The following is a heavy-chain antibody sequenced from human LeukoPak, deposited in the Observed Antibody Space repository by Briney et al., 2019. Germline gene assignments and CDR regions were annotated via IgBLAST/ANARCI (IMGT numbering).Heavy chain of an antibody. J-gene: IGHJ4*02. Sequence: GGSLRLSCEASGFTFSTYAMSWVRQAPGKGLEWVSGISARSGDTYYAESVKGRFTVSRDSSKNTLYLQMNSLRAEDTAVYYCAKDQVLDDCGGWYGYWGQGTLVTVSS. CDR3: AKDQVLDDCGGWYGY. CDR1: GFTFSTYA. CDR2: ISARSGDT. D-gene: IGHD6-19*01. V-gene: IGHV3-23*01.